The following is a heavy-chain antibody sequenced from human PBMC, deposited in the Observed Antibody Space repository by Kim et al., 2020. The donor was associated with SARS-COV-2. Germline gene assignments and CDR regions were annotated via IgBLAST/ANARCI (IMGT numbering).Heavy chain of an antibody. CDR1: GYSFSSHW. Sequence: GESLKISCETSGYSFSSHWIGWVRQMPGKGLEWVGIMYPGDSDTRYSPSFEGQVTISVDKVLSTAYLQWSSLKASDTAVYYCTTHFMDVVQPPIVPSAVDYWGQGTLVTVSS. CDR2: MYPGDSDT. CDR3: TTHFMDVVQPPIVPSAVDY. D-gene: IGHD2-21*01. J-gene: IGHJ4*01. V-gene: IGHV5-51*01.